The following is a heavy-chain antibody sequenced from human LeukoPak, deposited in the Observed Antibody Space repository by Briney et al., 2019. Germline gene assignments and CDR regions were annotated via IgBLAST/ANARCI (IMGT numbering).Heavy chain of an antibody. CDR3: ARGIYGNNGYKDY. Sequence: PGRSLRLSCAASGFIFSNYGMHWVRQAPGKGLEWVAVIWYDGSLKYYADSVKGRFTISRDNSKNTLYVQMNSLRVEDTAIYYCARGIYGNNGYKDYWGQGTLVTVSS. V-gene: IGHV3-33*01. CDR1: GFIFSNYG. CDR2: IWYDGSLK. D-gene: IGHD3-16*01. J-gene: IGHJ4*02.